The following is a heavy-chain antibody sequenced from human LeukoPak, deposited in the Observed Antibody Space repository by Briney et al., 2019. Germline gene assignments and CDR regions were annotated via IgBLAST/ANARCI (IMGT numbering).Heavy chain of an antibody. V-gene: IGHV1-46*01. CDR3: ARDSGSYYTLDY. J-gene: IGHJ4*02. CDR1: GYTFTSYY. D-gene: IGHD1-26*01. Sequence: ASVKVSCKASGYTFTSYYMHWVRQAPGQGLEWMGIINPRGGSTSYAQKFQGRVTMTRDTSTSTVYMELSSLRSEDTAVYYCARDSGSYYTLDYWGQGTLVTVSS. CDR2: INPRGGST.